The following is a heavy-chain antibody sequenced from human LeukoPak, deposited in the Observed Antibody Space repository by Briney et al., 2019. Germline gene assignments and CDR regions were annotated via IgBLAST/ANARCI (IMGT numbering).Heavy chain of an antibody. J-gene: IGHJ6*04. CDR2: VVGSAFST. Sequence: GALRLSCAASGITFRNYAMSWVRQAPGKGLEWVSSVVGSAFSTFYADSVKGRFTISRDNAKNSLYLQMNSLRAEDTAVYYCAELGITMIGGVWGKGTTVTISS. D-gene: IGHD3-10*02. V-gene: IGHV3-23*01. CDR1: GITFRNYA. CDR3: AELGITMIGGV.